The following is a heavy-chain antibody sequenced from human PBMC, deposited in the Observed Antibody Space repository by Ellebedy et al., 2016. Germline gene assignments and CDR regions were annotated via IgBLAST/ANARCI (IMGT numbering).Heavy chain of an antibody. CDR3: ARAGSTVGATRYFYY. J-gene: IGHJ1*01. Sequence: GESLKISCAASGFTFSDAWLNWVRQAPGKGLEWVSVIYSGDSTYYADSVKGRFTISRDNSKNTLYLQMNSLRAEDSAVYYCARAGSTVGATRYFYYWGQGTLVTVS. V-gene: IGHV3-53*01. CDR2: IYSGDST. CDR1: GFTFSDAW. D-gene: IGHD1-26*01.